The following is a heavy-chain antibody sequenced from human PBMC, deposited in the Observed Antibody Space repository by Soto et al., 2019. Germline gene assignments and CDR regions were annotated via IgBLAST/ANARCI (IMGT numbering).Heavy chain of an antibody. CDR2: ISYDGSNK. J-gene: IGHJ6*02. CDR1: GFTFSSYG. D-gene: IGHD3-10*01. Sequence: QVQLVESGGGVVQPGRSLRLSCAASGFTFSSYGMHWVRQAPGKGLEWVAVISYDGSNKYYADSVKGRFTISGDNSKNTLYLQMNSLRAEDTAVYYCAKDLGYYYGSGSYGYGMDVWGQGTTVTVSS. V-gene: IGHV3-30*18. CDR3: AKDLGYYYGSGSYGYGMDV.